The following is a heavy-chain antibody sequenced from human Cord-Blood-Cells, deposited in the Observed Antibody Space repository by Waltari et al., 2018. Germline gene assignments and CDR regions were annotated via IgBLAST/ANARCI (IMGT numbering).Heavy chain of an antibody. CDR2: MNPNSGYT. CDR1: GYAFARYD. D-gene: IGHD1-26*01. J-gene: IGHJ3*02. Sequence: QAQPVQSRADVQKPGASLKDSCKASGYAFARYDIIWLRQANGQGLEWMGWMNPNSGYTGYAQKLQGRVTMTRNTSMRTAYMELSSLRSEDTAVYYCARGVGARGGDAFDIWGQGTMVTVSS. CDR3: ARGVGARGGDAFDI. V-gene: IGHV1-8*01.